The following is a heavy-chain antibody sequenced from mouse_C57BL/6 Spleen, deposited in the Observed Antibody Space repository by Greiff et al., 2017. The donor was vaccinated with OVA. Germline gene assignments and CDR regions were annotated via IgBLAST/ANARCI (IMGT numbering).Heavy chain of an antibody. J-gene: IGHJ4*01. CDR3: ARGYSKPYAMDY. CDR2: IYPGSGST. D-gene: IGHD2-5*01. Sequence: VKLMEPGAELVKPGASVKMSCKASGYTFTSYWITWVKQRPGQGLEWIGDIYPGSGSTNYNEKFKSKATLTVDTSSSTAYMQLSSLTSEDSAVYYCARGYSKPYAMDYWGQGTSVTVSS. V-gene: IGHV1-55*01. CDR1: GYTFTSYW.